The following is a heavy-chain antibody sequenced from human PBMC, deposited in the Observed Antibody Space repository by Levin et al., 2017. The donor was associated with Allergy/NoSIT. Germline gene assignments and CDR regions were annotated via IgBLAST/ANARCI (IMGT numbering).Heavy chain of an antibody. V-gene: IGHV3-21*01. CDR1: GFTFSSYT. J-gene: IGHJ6*02. D-gene: IGHD2/OR15-2a*01. CDR3: ARDSISRIYYGMDV. Sequence: LSLTCAASGFTFSSYTMNWVRQAPGKGLEWVSSISVSSSYIYYADSVKGRFTISRDNAKNSLYLQMNSLRAEDTAVYYCARDSISRIYYGMDVWGQGTTVTVSS. CDR2: ISVSSSYI.